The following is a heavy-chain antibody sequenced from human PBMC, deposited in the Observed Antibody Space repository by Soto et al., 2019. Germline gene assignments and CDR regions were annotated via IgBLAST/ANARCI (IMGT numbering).Heavy chain of an antibody. J-gene: IGHJ3*02. CDR2: IWYDGSNI. CDR3: ARDRNDAFDI. V-gene: IGHV3-33*01. CDR1: GFTFSRYG. Sequence: PGGSLRLSCAASGFTFSRYGMHWVRQAPGRGLEWVAVIWYDGSNIYYADSVKGRFTISRDNSKDTLDLQMNSLRAEDTAVYYCARDRNDAFDIWGQGTMVTV.